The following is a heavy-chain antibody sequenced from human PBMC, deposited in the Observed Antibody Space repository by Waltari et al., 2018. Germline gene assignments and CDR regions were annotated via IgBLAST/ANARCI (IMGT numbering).Heavy chain of an antibody. V-gene: IGHV1-2*02. D-gene: IGHD3-10*01. CDR3: ARDGGSRGYDY. Sequence: GGTNYAQKFQGRVTMTRDTSISTAYMELSRLRSDDTAVYYCARDGGSRGYDYWGQGTLVTVSS. J-gene: IGHJ4*02. CDR2: GGT.